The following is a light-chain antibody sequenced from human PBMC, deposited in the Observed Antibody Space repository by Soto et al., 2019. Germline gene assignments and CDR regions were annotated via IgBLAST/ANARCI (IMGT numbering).Light chain of an antibody. Sequence: PATLSLSPGERATLSCRASQSVSSYLAWYQQKPGQAPRLLIYDASNRATGIPARFSGSGSGTDFTLTISSLEPEDFAVYYCQQRSNWPPITVGKGKRLEIK. CDR2: DAS. CDR1: QSVSSY. CDR3: QQRSNWPPIT. J-gene: IGKJ5*01. V-gene: IGKV3-11*01.